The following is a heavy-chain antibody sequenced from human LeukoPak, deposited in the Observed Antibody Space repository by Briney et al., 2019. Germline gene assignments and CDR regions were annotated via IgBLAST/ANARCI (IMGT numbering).Heavy chain of an antibody. CDR2: ISSSSSYI. D-gene: IGHD3-9*01. CDR3: ARDFITHYDNLTGYYPLRR. V-gene: IGHV3-21*01. Sequence: GGSLRLSCAASGFTFSSYSMNWVRQAPGKGLEWVSSISSSSSYIYYADSVKGRFTISRDNAKNSLYLQMNSLRAEDTAVYYCARDFITHYDNLTGYYPLRRWGQGTLVTVSS. J-gene: IGHJ4*02. CDR1: GFTFSSYS.